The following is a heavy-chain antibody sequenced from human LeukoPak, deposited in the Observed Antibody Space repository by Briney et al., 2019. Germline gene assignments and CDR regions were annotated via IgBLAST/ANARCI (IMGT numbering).Heavy chain of an antibody. Sequence: GKSLRLSCAASGFTFNNYGVHWVRQAPGKGLEWVAVISCDGRNKHYPDSVKGRFTISRDISTDTLWLQMDSLRTEDTAVYYCAKGPLRGTAAAIDYWGQGTLVTVSS. CDR3: AKGPLRGTAAAIDY. CDR1: GFTFNNYG. J-gene: IGHJ4*02. CDR2: ISCDGRNK. V-gene: IGHV3-30*18. D-gene: IGHD2-2*01.